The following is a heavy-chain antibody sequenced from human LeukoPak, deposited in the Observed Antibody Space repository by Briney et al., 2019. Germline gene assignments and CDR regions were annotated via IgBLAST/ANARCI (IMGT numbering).Heavy chain of an antibody. D-gene: IGHD3-22*01. CDR2: INSDGSST. CDR1: GFTFSSYW. CDR3: AREPYYDSSGYSPDY. J-gene: IGHJ4*02. V-gene: IGHV3-74*01. Sequence: GGSLRLSCAASGFTFSSYWMHWVRQAPGKGLVWVSHINSDGSSTRYADSVKGRFTISRDNAKNSLYLHMNSLRAEDTALYYCAREPYYDSSGYSPDYWGQGTLVTVSS.